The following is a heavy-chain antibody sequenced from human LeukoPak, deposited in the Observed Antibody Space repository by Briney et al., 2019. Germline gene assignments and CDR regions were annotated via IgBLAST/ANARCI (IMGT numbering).Heavy chain of an antibody. J-gene: IGHJ6*02. CDR3: ATWAFYHSLDV. Sequence: AGGSLRLSCAASGFTFDAYAMHWVRHAPGKGLEWVSLINEDGSATYYADSVKGRFTISRDNSKNSLYLQMNSLRSEDTALYYCATWAFYHSLDVWGQGTTVTVSS. V-gene: IGHV3-43*02. CDR1: GFTFDAYA. CDR2: INEDGSAT. D-gene: IGHD1-26*01.